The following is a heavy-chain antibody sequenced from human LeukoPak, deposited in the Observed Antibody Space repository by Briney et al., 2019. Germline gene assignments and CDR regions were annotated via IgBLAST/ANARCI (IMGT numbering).Heavy chain of an antibody. J-gene: IGHJ4*02. CDR2: LSDDGTNK. V-gene: IGHV3-30*18. CDR3: AKDRGHGEIGDY. D-gene: IGHD3-16*01. Sequence: GGSLRLSCAASGFTFSTYSMHWVRQAPGKGLEWVAVLSDDGTNKYYIDSVKGRFTISRDNFKNTLYLQMSSLRAEDTAVYYCAKDRGHGEIGDYWGQGTLVTVSS. CDR1: GFTFSTYS.